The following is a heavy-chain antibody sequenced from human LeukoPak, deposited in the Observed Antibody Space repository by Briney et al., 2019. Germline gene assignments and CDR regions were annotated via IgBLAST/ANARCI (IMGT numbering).Heavy chain of an antibody. Sequence: GGSLRLSCAASGFTFSSYAMHWVRQAPGKGLEWVAVISYDGSNKYYADSVKGRFTISRDNSKNTLYLQMNSLRAEDTAVYYCARGEGSSWPLDYRGQGTLVTVSS. CDR2: ISYDGSNK. CDR1: GFTFSSYA. J-gene: IGHJ4*02. V-gene: IGHV3-30*04. D-gene: IGHD6-13*01. CDR3: ARGEGSSWPLDY.